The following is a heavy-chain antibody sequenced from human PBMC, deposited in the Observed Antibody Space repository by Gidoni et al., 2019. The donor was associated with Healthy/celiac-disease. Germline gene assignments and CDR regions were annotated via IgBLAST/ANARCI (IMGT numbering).Heavy chain of an antibody. D-gene: IGHD2-2*01. Sequence: QVQLQESGPGLVKPSQTLYLTCTVSGGSISSGGYYWSWIRQHPGKGLEWIGYIYYSGSTYYNPCLKSRVTISVDTSKNQFSLKLSSVTAADTAVYYCARVRGYQLLGLEYYYYGMDVWGQGTTVTVYS. CDR3: ARVRGYQLLGLEYYYYGMDV. CDR1: GGSISSGGYY. V-gene: IGHV4-31*03. CDR2: IYYSGST. J-gene: IGHJ6*02.